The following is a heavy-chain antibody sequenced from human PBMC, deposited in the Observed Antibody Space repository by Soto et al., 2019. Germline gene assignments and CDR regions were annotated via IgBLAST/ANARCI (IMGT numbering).Heavy chain of an antibody. CDR1: GFTFSSYA. V-gene: IGHV3-23*01. CDR3: AKDLSVTTGFDY. D-gene: IGHD4-17*01. CDR2: ISGSGGST. Sequence: VQLLESGGGLVQPGGSLRLSCAASGFTFSSYAMSWVRQAPGKGLEWVSAISGSGGSTYYADSVKGRFTISRDNSKNTLYLHMNSLRAEDTAVDYCAKDLSVTTGFDYWGQGTLVTVSS. J-gene: IGHJ4*02.